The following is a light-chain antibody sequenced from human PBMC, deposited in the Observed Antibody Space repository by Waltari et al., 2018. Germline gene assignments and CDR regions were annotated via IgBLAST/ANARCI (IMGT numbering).Light chain of an antibody. V-gene: IGKV2-24*01. J-gene: IGKJ1*01. CDR2: QIS. Sequence: DIVMTQTPLSSPVTLGQPASISCRSSQSLVHDDGHTYLSWLQQRPGQPPRLLIYQISNRFSGVPDRFRGSGAGTDFTLKISRVETEDVGVYYCMQITQFPWTFGQGTKVEIK. CDR3: MQITQFPWT. CDR1: QSLVHDDGHTY.